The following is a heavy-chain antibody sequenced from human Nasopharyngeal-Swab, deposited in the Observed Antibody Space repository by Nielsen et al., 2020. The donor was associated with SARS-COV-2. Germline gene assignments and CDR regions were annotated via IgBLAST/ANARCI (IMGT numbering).Heavy chain of an antibody. Sequence: RQAPGKGLEWIGYIYYSGSTYYNPSLKSRVTISVDTSKNQFSLKLSSVTAADPALYYCARCFRRYQLLPGWFDPWGQGTLVTVSS. V-gene: IGHV4-30-4*01. J-gene: IGHJ5*02. CDR2: IYYSGST. D-gene: IGHD2-2*01. CDR3: ARCFRRYQLLPGWFDP.